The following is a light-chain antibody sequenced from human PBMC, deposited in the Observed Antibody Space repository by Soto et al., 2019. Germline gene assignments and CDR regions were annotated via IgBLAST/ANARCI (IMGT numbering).Light chain of an antibody. Sequence: DVVMTQSPLSLPVTLGQPASISCRSSQSLAYSDGNTYLNWFQQRPRQSPRRLIYKVSNRDSGDTDRFSGGAVRTDVALYNSRVEAGDVGVYCCGEGTHWPPYTFGRGTKLEIK. J-gene: IGKJ2*01. CDR3: GEGTHWPPYT. V-gene: IGKV2-30*01. CDR1: QSLAYSDGNTY. CDR2: KVS.